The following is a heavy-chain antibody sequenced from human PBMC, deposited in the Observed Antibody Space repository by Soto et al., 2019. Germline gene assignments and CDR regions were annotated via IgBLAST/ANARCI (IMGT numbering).Heavy chain of an antibody. CDR1: GGTFSSYA. V-gene: IGHV1-69*06. D-gene: IGHD3-22*01. CDR3: ARGRYYYDSSGYWNWYFDL. J-gene: IGHJ2*01. Sequence: GASVKVSCKASGGTFSSYAISWVRQAPGQGLEWMGGIIPIFGTANYAQKFQGRVTITADKSTSTAYMELSSLRSEDTAVYYCARGRYYYDSSGYWNWYFDLWGRGTLVTVSS. CDR2: IIPIFGTA.